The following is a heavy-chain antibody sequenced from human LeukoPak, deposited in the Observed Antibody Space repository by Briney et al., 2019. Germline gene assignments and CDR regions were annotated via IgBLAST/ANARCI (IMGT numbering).Heavy chain of an antibody. CDR2: IYYSGST. CDR3: ARTPIGMATTYYFDY. CDR1: GGSISSYY. V-gene: IGHV4-59*01. J-gene: IGHJ4*02. D-gene: IGHD5-24*01. Sequence: SETLSLTCTVSGGSISSYYWSWIRQPPGKGPEWIGYIYYSGSTNYNPSLKSRVTISVDTSKNQFSLKLSSVTAADTAVYYCARTPIGMATTYYFDYWGQGTLVTVSS.